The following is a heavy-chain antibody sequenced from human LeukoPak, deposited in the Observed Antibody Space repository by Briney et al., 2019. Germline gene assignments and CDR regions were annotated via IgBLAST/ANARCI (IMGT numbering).Heavy chain of an antibody. V-gene: IGHV4-4*02. CDR1: GDSISSNYW. D-gene: IGHD3-22*01. Sequence: SETLSLTCAVSGDSISSNYWWTWVRQPPGKGLEWIGEIHHSGSTNYSPSLKSRATISVDYSRNQFSLGLSSVTAADTAVYYCARDRGHYYDSSVAFDIWGQGTTVTVSS. J-gene: IGHJ3*02. CDR2: IHHSGST. CDR3: ARDRGHYYDSSVAFDI.